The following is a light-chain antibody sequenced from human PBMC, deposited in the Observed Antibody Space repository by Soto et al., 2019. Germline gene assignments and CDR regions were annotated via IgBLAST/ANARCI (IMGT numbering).Light chain of an antibody. CDR3: QQYYDWPIT. V-gene: IGKV1-5*01. CDR2: DAS. Sequence: DIQMTQSPSTLSASVGDRVTITCRASQSISSRLAWYQQKPGKAPKFLVYDASSLESGVPSRFSGSGSGTEFTLTISSLQSEDFAVYYCQQYYDWPITFGQGTRLEIK. CDR1: QSISSR. J-gene: IGKJ5*01.